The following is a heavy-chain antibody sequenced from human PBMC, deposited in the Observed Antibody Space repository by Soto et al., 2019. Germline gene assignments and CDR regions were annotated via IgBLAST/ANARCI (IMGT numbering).Heavy chain of an antibody. V-gene: IGHV3-11*05. CDR3: LRSGDNSNVLDY. J-gene: IGHJ4*02. CDR2: SSNSGTFT. Sequence: QVQLVESGGGLVKPGGSLRLSCEASGFSISDHYMSWIRQAPGKGLEWVSYSSNSGTFTKYADSVKGRFSISRDNAKNSLYLEINSLRGEDTAIYYCLRSGDNSNVLDYWGQGTPVTVSS. CDR1: GFSISDHY. D-gene: IGHD1-1*01.